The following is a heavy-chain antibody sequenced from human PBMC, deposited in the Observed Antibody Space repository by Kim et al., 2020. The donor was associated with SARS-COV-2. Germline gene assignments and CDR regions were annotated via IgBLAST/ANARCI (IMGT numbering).Heavy chain of an antibody. D-gene: IGHD6-13*01. J-gene: IGHJ4*02. CDR3: ARQVGAAGTIES. CDR2: IFYSGST. V-gene: IGHV4-39*01. CDR1: GGSISSSPYY. Sequence: SETLSLTCTVSGGSISSSPYYWGWIRQPPGKGLDSIGSIFYSGSTYYNPSLKSRVTISVDTSKNQFSLKLNSVTAADTAVYYCARQVGAAGTIESWGQGTLVTVSS.